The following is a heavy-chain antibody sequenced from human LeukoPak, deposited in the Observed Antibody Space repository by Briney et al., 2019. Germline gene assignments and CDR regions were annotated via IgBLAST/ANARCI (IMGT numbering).Heavy chain of an antibody. CDR3: TTRRPWIQPR. Sequence: PGRSLRLSCAASGFTFSSYAMHWVRQAPGKGLEWVAVISYDGSNKYYADSVKGRFTISRDNSKNTLYLQMNSLRAEDTAVYYCTTRRPWIQPRWGQGTMVTVSS. D-gene: IGHD5-18*01. CDR1: GFTFSSYA. V-gene: IGHV3-30*04. CDR2: ISYDGSNK. J-gene: IGHJ3*01.